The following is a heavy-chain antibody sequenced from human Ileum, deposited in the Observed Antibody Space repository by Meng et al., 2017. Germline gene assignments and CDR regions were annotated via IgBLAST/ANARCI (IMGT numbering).Heavy chain of an antibody. CDR2: ISESGRT. V-gene: IGHV3-23*01. Sequence: EAQLWEVVAGLVQPGGSRRLSCLASRFTFSNYALTWVRQAPGKGMAWVAGISESGRTYYADSMKGRFTVSRDNSKNTLYLQINSLRDEDTAVYYFAKDYEYSVMSGWGQGTLVTVSS. CDR3: AKDYEYSVMSG. CDR1: RFTFSNYA. J-gene: IGHJ4*02. D-gene: IGHD5/OR15-5a*01.